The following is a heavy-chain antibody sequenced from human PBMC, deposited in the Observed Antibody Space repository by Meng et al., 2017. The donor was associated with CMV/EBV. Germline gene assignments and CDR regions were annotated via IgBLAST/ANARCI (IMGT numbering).Heavy chain of an antibody. J-gene: IGHJ4*02. CDR3: ARGLYGPDY. Sequence: GGSLRLSCAASGFTFSDYWMHWVRQAPGQGLVWVSRINNDGGNTVYADSVKGRFTFSRDNAKNTLYLQMNSLRAEDTAVYYCARGLYGPDYWGQGTLVTVSS. V-gene: IGHV3-74*01. CDR1: GFTFSDYW. CDR2: INNDGGNT. D-gene: IGHD4-17*01.